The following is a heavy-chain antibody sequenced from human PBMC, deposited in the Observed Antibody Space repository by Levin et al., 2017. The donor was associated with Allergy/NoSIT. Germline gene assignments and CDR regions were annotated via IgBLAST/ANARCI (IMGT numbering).Heavy chain of an antibody. CDR3: ARNLHSTIYYHDY. Sequence: PGGSLRLSCAVSGFTFSDHYMDWVRQAPGKGLEWVARSRDKAHSYNTEYAASVKGRFTISRDESKNSLYLQMNSLKTEDTAIYYCARNLHSTIYYHDYWGQGALVTVSS. D-gene: IGHD2-2*01. J-gene: IGHJ4*02. CDR1: GFTFSDHY. V-gene: IGHV3-72*01. CDR2: SRDKAHSYNT.